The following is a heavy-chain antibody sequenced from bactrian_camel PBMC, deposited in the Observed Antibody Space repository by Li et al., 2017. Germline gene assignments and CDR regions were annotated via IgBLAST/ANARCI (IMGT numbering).Heavy chain of an antibody. D-gene: IGHD1*01. CDR1: AFSIGTYC. Sequence: HVQLVESGGGSVQSGGSLRLSCVASAFSIGTYCMGWFRQAPGKEREGVAAISRDDVTVYRDSAKGRFTISKDNAKTTLNLQIDSAKPEDTAMYYCAAVQSSLASLWPSLYKHWSQGTQVTVS. J-gene: IGHJ4*01. CDR3: AAVQSSLASLWPSLYKH. CDR2: ISRDDVT. V-gene: IGHV3S55*01.